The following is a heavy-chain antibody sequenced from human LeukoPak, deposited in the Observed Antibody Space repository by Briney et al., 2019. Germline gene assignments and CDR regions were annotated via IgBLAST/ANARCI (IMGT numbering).Heavy chain of an antibody. Sequence: GGSLRLSCAASGFTFSDYYMSWIRQAPGKGLEWVSYISSSGSTIYYADSVKGRFTISRDNAKNSLYLQMNSLRAGDTAVYYCARSGDSSSWYSPVYYYYMDVWGKGTTVTVSS. CDR2: ISSSGSTI. J-gene: IGHJ6*03. CDR3: ARSGDSSSWYSPVYYYYMDV. V-gene: IGHV3-11*01. D-gene: IGHD6-13*01. CDR1: GFTFSDYY.